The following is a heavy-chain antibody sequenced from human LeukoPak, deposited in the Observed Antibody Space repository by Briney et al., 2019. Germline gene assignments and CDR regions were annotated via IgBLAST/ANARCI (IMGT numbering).Heavy chain of an antibody. J-gene: IGHJ6*02. CDR3: AGCSGGSCYSRGKYGVDV. Sequence: GGSLRLSCVVSGVTFNNYGMHWVRQAPGKGLEWVAVISYDATNKQYADSVKGRFTISRDNSKDTLYLQMNSLRAEDTAVYYCAGCSGGSCYSRGKYGVDVWGQGTTVIVCS. D-gene: IGHD2-15*01. CDR1: GVTFNNYG. CDR2: ISYDATNK. V-gene: IGHV3-30*03.